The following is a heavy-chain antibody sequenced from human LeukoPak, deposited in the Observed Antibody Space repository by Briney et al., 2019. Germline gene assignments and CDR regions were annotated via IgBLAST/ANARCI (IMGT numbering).Heavy chain of an antibody. V-gene: IGHV4-34*01. CDR3: ARGAFDCSGGSCYAPDYYYYMDV. Sequence: SETLSLTCAVYGGSFSGYYWSWIRQPPGKGLEWIGEINHSGSTNYNPSLKSRVTISVDTSKNQFSLKLSSVTAADTAVYYCARGAFDCSGGSCYAPDYYYYMDVWGKGTTVTVSS. CDR1: GGSFSGYY. CDR2: INHSGST. D-gene: IGHD2-15*01. J-gene: IGHJ6*03.